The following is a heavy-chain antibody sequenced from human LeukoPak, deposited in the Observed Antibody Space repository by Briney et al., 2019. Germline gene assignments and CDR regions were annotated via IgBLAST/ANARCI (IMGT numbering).Heavy chain of an antibody. Sequence: SETLSLTCTVSGGSISNYYWTWIRQPPGKGLEWIGYIYYSGSTTYNPSLKSRVTISVDTSKNQFSLKLTSVTAADTAVYYCARGTMMVGPWGQGTLVTVSS. J-gene: IGHJ5*02. CDR3: ARGTMMVGP. D-gene: IGHD3-22*01. CDR2: IYYSGST. V-gene: IGHV4-59*01. CDR1: GGSISNYY.